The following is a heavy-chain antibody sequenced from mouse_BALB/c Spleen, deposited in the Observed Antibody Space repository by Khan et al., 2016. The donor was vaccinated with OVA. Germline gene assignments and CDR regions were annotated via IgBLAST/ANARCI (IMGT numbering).Heavy chain of an antibody. D-gene: IGHD2-14*01. CDR3: ARAYYRYDGYYAMDF. Sequence: QVRLKQSGPGLVAPSQSLSITCTVSGFSLSRYNIHWVRQPPGKGLEWLGMIWGGGVTDYNSTLKSRLSINKDNSKSQVFLKMNSLQTDDTAMYYCARAYYRYDGYYAMDFWGQGTSVTVSS. CDR1: GFSLSRYN. V-gene: IGHV2-6-4*01. CDR2: IWGGGVT. J-gene: IGHJ4*01.